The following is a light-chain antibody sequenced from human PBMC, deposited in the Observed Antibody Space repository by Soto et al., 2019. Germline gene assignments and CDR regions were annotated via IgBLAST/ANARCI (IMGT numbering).Light chain of an antibody. V-gene: IGKV3-15*01. CDR2: DAS. CDR1: QSVRSN. J-gene: IGKJ2*01. Sequence: EVVMTQSPATLSVSPGERATLSCRASQSVRSNLVWYQQKPGQPPRLLIYDASTRATGIPARFSGSGSGPDFTLTISSLQSEDFALSCCQQCNNWPYTFGRGTKLESK. CDR3: QQCNNWPYT.